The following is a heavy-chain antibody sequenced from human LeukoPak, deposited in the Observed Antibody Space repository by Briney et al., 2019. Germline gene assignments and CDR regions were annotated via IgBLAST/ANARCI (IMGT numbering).Heavy chain of an antibody. CDR3: AKRPVLLWFGELFGY. CDR2: ISGSGGST. Sequence: PGGSLRLSCAASGFTFSSYAMSWVRQAPGKGLEWVSAISGSGGSTYYADSVKGRFTISRDNSKNTLYLQMNSLRAEDMAVYYCAKRPVLLWFGELFGYWGQGTLVTVSS. V-gene: IGHV3-23*01. J-gene: IGHJ4*02. D-gene: IGHD3-10*01. CDR1: GFTFSSYA.